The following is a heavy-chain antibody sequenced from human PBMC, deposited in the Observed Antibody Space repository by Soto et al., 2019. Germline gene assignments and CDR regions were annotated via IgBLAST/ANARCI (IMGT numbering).Heavy chain of an antibody. V-gene: IGHV1-69*12. D-gene: IGHD3-22*01. Sequence: QVQLVQSGAEVKKPGSSVKVSCKASGGTFSSYAISWVRQAPGQGLEWMGGIIPICGTANYEQKFQGRVTFTANDSTSTAYMKLSTLRSEDTAVYYCATKDDYYGSSGRTYGMDVWGQGPTVSVSS. J-gene: IGHJ6*02. CDR1: GGTFSSYA. CDR2: IIPICGTA. CDR3: ATKDDYYGSSGRTYGMDV.